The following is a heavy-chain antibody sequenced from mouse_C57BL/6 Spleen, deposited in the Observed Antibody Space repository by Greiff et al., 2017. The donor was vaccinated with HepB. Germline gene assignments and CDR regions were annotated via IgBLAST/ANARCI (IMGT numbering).Heavy chain of an antibody. D-gene: IGHD3-3*01. J-gene: IGHJ4*01. Sequence: QVQLQQSGAELARPGASVKLSCKASGYTFTSYGISWVKQSTGQGLEWIGEIYPRSGNTYYNEKFKGKATLTADKSSSTAYMELRSLTSEDSAVYFCARQGLGGNAMDYWGQGTSVTVSS. V-gene: IGHV1-81*01. CDR3: ARQGLGGNAMDY. CDR2: IYPRSGNT. CDR1: GYTFTSYG.